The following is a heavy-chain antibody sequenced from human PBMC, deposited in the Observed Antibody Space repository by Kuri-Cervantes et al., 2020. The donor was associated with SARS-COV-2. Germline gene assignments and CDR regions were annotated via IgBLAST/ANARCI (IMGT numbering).Heavy chain of an antibody. CDR2: ISSSEST. J-gene: IGHJ4*02. V-gene: IGHV4-59*12. CDR1: GGSISGDY. Sequence: SETLSLTCTVSGGSISGDYWSWIRQPPGKSLEWIGWIAYISSSESTNYSPSLKSRVTLSMDTSKNQFSLILSSVAAADTAVYYCARVHCSGGSCYEDYWGQGTLVTVSS. D-gene: IGHD2-15*01. CDR3: ARVHCSGGSCYEDY.